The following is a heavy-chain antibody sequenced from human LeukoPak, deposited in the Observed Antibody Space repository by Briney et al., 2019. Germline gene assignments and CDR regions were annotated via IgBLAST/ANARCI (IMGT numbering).Heavy chain of an antibody. Sequence: PSETLSLTCTVSGGSISSGGYYWSWIRQHPGKGLEWIGYTYYSGSTYYNPSLKSRVTISVDTSKNQFSLKLSSVTAADTAVYYCARGSGWLQLYYFDYWGQGTLVTVSS. J-gene: IGHJ4*02. D-gene: IGHD5-24*01. CDR1: GGSISSGGYY. V-gene: IGHV4-31*03. CDR3: ARGSGWLQLYYFDY. CDR2: TYYSGST.